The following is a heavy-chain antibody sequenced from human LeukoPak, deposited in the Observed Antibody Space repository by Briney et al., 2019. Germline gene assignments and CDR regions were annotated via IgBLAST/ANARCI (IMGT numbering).Heavy chain of an antibody. D-gene: IGHD4-17*01. CDR1: GYTFTSYG. Sequence: ASVKVSCKASGYTFTSYGISWVRQAPGQGLEWMGWISAYNGNTNYAQKLQGRVTMTTDTSTSTAYMELRRLRSDDTAVYYCARLNYGDYEGVGAFDIWGQGTMVTVSS. CDR3: ARLNYGDYEGVGAFDI. CDR2: ISAYNGNT. V-gene: IGHV1-18*01. J-gene: IGHJ3*02.